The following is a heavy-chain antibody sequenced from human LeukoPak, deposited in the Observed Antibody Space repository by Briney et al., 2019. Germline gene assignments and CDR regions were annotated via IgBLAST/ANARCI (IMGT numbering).Heavy chain of an antibody. V-gene: IGHV4-39*01. CDR2: IYYSGST. J-gene: IGHJ4*02. CDR1: GGSISTTGYY. CDR3: ASGGPYYYNTSPPRD. Sequence: SETLSLTCTVSGGSISTTGYYGVWIRQPPGKGLEWIGNIYYSGSTYYNASLKSRVAISVDTSKNQFSLKLSSVTAADTAVYYCASGGPYYYNTSPPRDWGQGTLVTVSS. D-gene: IGHD3-10*01.